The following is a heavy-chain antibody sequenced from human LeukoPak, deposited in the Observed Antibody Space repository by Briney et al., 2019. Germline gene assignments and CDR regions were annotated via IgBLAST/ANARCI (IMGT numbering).Heavy chain of an antibody. V-gene: IGHV4-4*02. Sequence: SETLSLTCAVSGGSISSSNWWSWVRQPPGKGLEWIGEIYHSGSTNYNPSLKSRVTISVDKSKNQFSLKLSSVTAADTAVYYCASPLVGAKGSLDYWGQGTLVTVSS. D-gene: IGHD3-10*01. CDR2: IYHSGST. J-gene: IGHJ4*02. CDR3: ASPLVGAKGSLDY. CDR1: GGSISSSNW.